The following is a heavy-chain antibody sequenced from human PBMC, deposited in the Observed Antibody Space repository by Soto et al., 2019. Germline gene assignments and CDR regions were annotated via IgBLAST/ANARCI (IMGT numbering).Heavy chain of an antibody. V-gene: IGHV3-23*01. J-gene: IGHJ4*02. CDR2: ISGSGGST. CDR3: ARRGPGTYFDY. CDR1: GFTFSSYA. Sequence: EVPLLDSGGGLVQPGGSLRLSCAASGFTFSSYAMNWVRQAPGKGLEWVSVISGSGGSTYYADSVKGRFTISRDNSKNPLYLQMNSLRDEDTAVYYCARRGPGTYFDYWGQGSLVTVSS. D-gene: IGHD6-13*01.